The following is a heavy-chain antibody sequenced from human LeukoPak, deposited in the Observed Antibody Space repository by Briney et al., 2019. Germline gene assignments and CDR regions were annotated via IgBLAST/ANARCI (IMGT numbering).Heavy chain of an antibody. Sequence: TGGSLRLSCAASGFTFSGYRMNWVRQAPGKGLEWVAYIKQDRSEKYYVDSVKGRFTISRDNAKNSLYLQMNSLGAEDTAVYYCASGRPFDYWGQGTLVTVSP. CDR2: IKQDRSEK. CDR3: ASGRPFDY. J-gene: IGHJ4*02. V-gene: IGHV3-7*01. CDR1: GFTFSGYR. D-gene: IGHD1-26*01.